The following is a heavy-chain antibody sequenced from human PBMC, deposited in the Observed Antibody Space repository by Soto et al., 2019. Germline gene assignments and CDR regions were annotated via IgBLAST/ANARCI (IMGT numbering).Heavy chain of an antibody. Sequence: SETLSLTCAVYGGSFSGYYWSWIRQPPGKGLEWIGEINHSGSTNYNPSLKSRVTISVDTSKNQFSLKLSSVTAADTAVYYCASGFYSSSSYYGMDVWGQGTTVTVSS. CDR2: INHSGST. V-gene: IGHV4-34*01. J-gene: IGHJ6*02. D-gene: IGHD6-6*01. CDR3: ASGFYSSSSYYGMDV. CDR1: GGSFSGYY.